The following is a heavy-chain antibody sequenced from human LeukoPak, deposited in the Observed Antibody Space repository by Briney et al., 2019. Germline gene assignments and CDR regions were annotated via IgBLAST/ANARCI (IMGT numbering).Heavy chain of an antibody. CDR2: IYSSGST. Sequence: SETLSLTCTVSGGSISSYYWSWTRQPAGEGLEWIGRIYSSGSTYCNPSLESRVTMSVDTSKNQFSLKLSSVTAADTAVYYCARLPAEQQLLGLYYYYYMDVWGKGTTVTVSS. CDR1: GGSISSYY. V-gene: IGHV4-4*07. D-gene: IGHD6-13*01. CDR3: ARLPAEQQLLGLYYYYYMDV. J-gene: IGHJ6*03.